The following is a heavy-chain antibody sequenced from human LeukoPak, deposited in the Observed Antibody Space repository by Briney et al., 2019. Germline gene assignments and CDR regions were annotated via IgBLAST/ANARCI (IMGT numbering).Heavy chain of an antibody. CDR2: IYYSGST. Sequence: SETLSLTCTVSGGSISSSSYYWGWIRQPPGKGLEWIGRIYYSGSTHYNPSLKSRVTISVDTSKNQFSLKLSSVTAADTAVYYCARARWFGELLFFDNWGQGTLVTVSS. D-gene: IGHD3-10*01. CDR1: GGSISSSSYY. J-gene: IGHJ4*02. CDR3: ARARWFGELLFFDN. V-gene: IGHV4-39*07.